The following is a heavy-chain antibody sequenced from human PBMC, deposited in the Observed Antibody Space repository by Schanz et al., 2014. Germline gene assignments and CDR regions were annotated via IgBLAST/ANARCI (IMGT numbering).Heavy chain of an antibody. CDR1: GATFNSYA. D-gene: IGHD4-17*01. V-gene: IGHV1-69*04. J-gene: IGHJ4*02. CDR2: IIPPLRQT. CDR3: ARIIDGDYLY. Sequence: QVRLVQSGAEVKKPGSLVKVSCKSSGATFNSYAFGWVRQAPGQGFEWVGSIIPPLRQTRYAQKFEERVIITADTSTTTVYMDLASLTSDDTAVYFCARIIDGDYLYWGQGTLVTVSS.